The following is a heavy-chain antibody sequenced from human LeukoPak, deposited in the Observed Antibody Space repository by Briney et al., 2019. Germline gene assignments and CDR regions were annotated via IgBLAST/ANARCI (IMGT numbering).Heavy chain of an antibody. V-gene: IGHV4-59*01. CDR1: GGSISSYY. CDR2: IYYSGST. CDR3: ARGPHYDILTGYYYGTDV. J-gene: IGHJ6*04. Sequence: SETLSLTCTVSGGSISSYYWSWIRQPPGKGLEWIGYIYYSGSTNYNPSLKSRVTISVDTSKNQFSLKLSSVTAADTAVYYCARGPHYDILTGYYYGTDVWGKGTTVTVSS. D-gene: IGHD3-9*01.